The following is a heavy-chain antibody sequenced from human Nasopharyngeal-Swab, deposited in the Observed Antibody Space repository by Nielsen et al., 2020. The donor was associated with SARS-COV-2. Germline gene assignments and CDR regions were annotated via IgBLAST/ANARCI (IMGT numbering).Heavy chain of an antibody. CDR2: IYYSGST. Sequence: SETLSLTCAVSGGSISSSYYWSWIRQPPGKGLEWIGYIYYSGSTNYNPSLKSRVTISVDTSKNQFSLKLSSVTAADTAVYYCASAPYYDSSGYYGPSPFDIWGQGTMVTVSS. D-gene: IGHD3-22*01. J-gene: IGHJ3*02. CDR3: ASAPYYDSSGYYGPSPFDI. V-gene: IGHV4-59*08. CDR1: GGSISSSYY.